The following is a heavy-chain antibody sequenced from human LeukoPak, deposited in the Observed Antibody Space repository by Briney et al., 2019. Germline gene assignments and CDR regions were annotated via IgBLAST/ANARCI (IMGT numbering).Heavy chain of an antibody. CDR1: GFTFSSYA. Sequence: PGGSLRLSCAASGFTFSSYAMSWVRQAPGKGLEWVSAISGSGGSTYYADSVKGRFTISRDNSKNTLYLQMNSLRAEDTAVYYCAKGGPPQKLLRYFDWSRSYYFDYWGQGTLVTVSS. D-gene: IGHD3-9*01. V-gene: IGHV3-23*01. J-gene: IGHJ4*02. CDR3: AKGGPPQKLLRYFDWSRSYYFDY. CDR2: ISGSGGST.